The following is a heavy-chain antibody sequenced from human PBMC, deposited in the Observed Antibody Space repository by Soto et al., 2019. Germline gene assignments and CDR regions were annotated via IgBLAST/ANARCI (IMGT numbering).Heavy chain of an antibody. J-gene: IGHJ3*02. CDR2: IYYSGST. D-gene: IGHD1-26*01. CDR1: GGSISSYY. Sequence: QVQLQESGPGLVKPSETLSLTCTVSGGSISSYYWSWIRQPPGKGLEWIGYIYYSGSTNYNPSLKSRVTISVDTSKNQVSLKLSSVTAADTAVYYCARDLGGTHAPFDIWGQGTMVTVSS. V-gene: IGHV4-59*01. CDR3: ARDLGGTHAPFDI.